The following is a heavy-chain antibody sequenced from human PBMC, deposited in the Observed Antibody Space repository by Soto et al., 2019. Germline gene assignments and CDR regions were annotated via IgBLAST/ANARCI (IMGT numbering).Heavy chain of an antibody. CDR3: ARTPVKLPLRAYGMDV. J-gene: IGHJ6*02. Sequence: ASVKVSCKASGYTFTGYYMHWVRQAPGQGLEWMGWINPNSGGTNYAQKFQGRVTMTRDTSISTAYMELSRLRSDDTAVYYCARTPVKLPLRAYGMDVWGQGTTVTVSS. CDR2: INPNSGGT. D-gene: IGHD1-7*01. CDR1: GYTFTGYY. V-gene: IGHV1-2*02.